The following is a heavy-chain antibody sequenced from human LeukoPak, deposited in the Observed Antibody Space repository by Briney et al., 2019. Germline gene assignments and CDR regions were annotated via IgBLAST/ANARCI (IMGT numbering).Heavy chain of an antibody. CDR3: ARRRVGATSPGYYYYMDV. V-gene: IGHV4-4*09. D-gene: IGHD1-26*01. CDR1: GGSISSYY. J-gene: IGHJ6*03. Sequence: SETLPLTCTVSGGSISSYYWSWIRQPPGKGLEWIGYIYTSGSTNYNPSLKSRVTISVDTSKNQFSLKLSSVTAADTAVYYCARRRVGATSPGYYYYMDVWGKGTTVTVSS. CDR2: IYTSGST.